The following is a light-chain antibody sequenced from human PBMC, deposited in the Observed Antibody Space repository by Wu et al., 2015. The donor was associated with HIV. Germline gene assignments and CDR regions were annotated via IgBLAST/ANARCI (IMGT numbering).Light chain of an antibody. CDR2: DAS. J-gene: IGKJ4*01. CDR1: QSINSF. V-gene: IGKV3-11*01. Sequence: IVLTQSPATLSLSPGERATLSCRASQSINSFLAWYQQKPGQGPRLLIYDASNRATGVPARFSGSGSGTDFTLTISSLEPEDFAVYYCQQYGGAPFTFGGGTKMEI. CDR3: QQYGGAPFT.